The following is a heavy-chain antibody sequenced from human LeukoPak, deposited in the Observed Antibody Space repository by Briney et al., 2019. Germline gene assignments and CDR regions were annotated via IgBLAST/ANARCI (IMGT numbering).Heavy chain of an antibody. CDR1: GGSIGPYY. Sequence: SETLSLTCTVSGGSIGPYYWSWIRQPPGKGLEWIGYIYYSGSTNYNPSLKSRVTISVDTSKNQFSLKLSSVTAADTAVYYCARAFYPGYYSYMAVWGKGTTVTVSS. CDR3: ARAFYPGYYSYMAV. D-gene: IGHD3-3*02. V-gene: IGHV4-59*01. CDR2: IYYSGST. J-gene: IGHJ6*03.